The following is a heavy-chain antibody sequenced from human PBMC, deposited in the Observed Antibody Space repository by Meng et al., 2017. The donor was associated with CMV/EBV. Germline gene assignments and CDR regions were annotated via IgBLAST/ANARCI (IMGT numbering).Heavy chain of an antibody. J-gene: IGHJ4*02. D-gene: IGHD2-2*01. CDR3: ARGRSSTSWEYDY. CDR1: GGSFSGYC. CDR2: INHSGNT. V-gene: IGHV4-34*01. Sequence: CAVYGGSFSGYCWSWIRQPPGKGLEWIGEINHSGNTNYNPSLESRVTISVDTSKNQFSLKLSSVTAADTAVYYCARGRSSTSWEYDYWGQGTLVTVSS.